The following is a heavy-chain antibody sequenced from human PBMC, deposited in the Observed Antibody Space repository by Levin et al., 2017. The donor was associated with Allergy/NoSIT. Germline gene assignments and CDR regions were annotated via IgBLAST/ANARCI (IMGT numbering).Heavy chain of an antibody. CDR2: ISGGGDTT. CDR1: GFTFNNYA. CDR3: AKGVAEYSTGWFYFDR. Sequence: GALRLSCAASGFTFNNYALNWVRQAPGKGLEWLSVISGGGDTTYYADSVEGRFTISRDNSKNTLYLQMNSLRAEDTAIYYCAKGVAEYSTGWFYFDRWGKGTLVTVSS. V-gene: IGHV3-23*01. D-gene: IGHD6-6*01. J-gene: IGHJ4*02.